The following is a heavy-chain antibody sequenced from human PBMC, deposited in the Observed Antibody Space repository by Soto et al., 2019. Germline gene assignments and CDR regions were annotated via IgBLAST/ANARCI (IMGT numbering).Heavy chain of an antibody. V-gene: IGHV6-1*01. CDR1: GDSVSSNSAA. CDR2: TYYRSKWYN. J-gene: IGHJ4*02. Sequence: SQTLSLICAISGDSVSSNSAAWNWIRQSPSRGLEWLGRTYYRSKWYNDYAVSVKSRITINPDTSKNQFSLQLNSVTPEDTAVYYCAKSFHDILTGYRVFDYWGQGTLVTVSS. D-gene: IGHD3-9*01. CDR3: AKSFHDILTGYRVFDY.